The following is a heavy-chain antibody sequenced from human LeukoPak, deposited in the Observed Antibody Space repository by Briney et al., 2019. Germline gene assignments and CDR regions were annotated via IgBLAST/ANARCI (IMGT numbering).Heavy chain of an antibody. D-gene: IGHD5-12*01. CDR3: ATVRQDGYDYYFDY. J-gene: IGHJ4*02. Sequence: ASVKVCCKASGYTFTGYYMHWVRQAPGQGLGWMGWINPNSGGTNYEQKFQGKVTMTRDTSISTAYMELSRLRSDDTAVYYCATVRQDGYDYYFDYWGQGTLVTVSS. CDR1: GYTFTGYY. V-gene: IGHV1-2*02. CDR2: INPNSGGT.